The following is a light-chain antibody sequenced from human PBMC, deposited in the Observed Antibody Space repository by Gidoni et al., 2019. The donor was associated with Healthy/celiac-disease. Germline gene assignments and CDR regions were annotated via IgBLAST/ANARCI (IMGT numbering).Light chain of an antibody. CDR3: QQYGSSLFT. Sequence: DIVFTQSPGTLSLSPGERATLSCRASQSVSSSYLAWYQQKPGQAPRLLIYGASSRATGIPDRFSGSGSGTDFTLTISRLEPEDFAVYYWQQYGSSLFTFGPGTKVDIK. J-gene: IGKJ3*01. CDR1: QSVSSSY. V-gene: IGKV3-20*01. CDR2: GAS.